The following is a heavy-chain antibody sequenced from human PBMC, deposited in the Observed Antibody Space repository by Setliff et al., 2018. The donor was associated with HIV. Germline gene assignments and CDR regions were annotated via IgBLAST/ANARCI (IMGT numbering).Heavy chain of an antibody. CDR3: AKSSFRFFEDLSDWYFDL. D-gene: IGHD3-16*02. Sequence: GGSLRLSCATSGFTFSDYWMDWVRQTPGKGLEWVATIKQDGSGVYYVDSVKGRFTISRDNEKNLLYLEMSSLRAEDTALYYCAKSSFRFFEDLSDWYFDLWGRGTLVTVSS. V-gene: IGHV3-7*03. CDR2: IKQDGSGV. CDR1: GFTFSDYW. J-gene: IGHJ2*01.